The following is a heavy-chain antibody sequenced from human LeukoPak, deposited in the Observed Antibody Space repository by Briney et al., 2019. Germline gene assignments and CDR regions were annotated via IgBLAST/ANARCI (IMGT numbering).Heavy chain of an antibody. CDR2: IRSRHNTI. CDR1: GFSFSSYE. V-gene: IGHV3-48*03. J-gene: IGHJ4*02. CDR3: ARSGLGMYSFDY. D-gene: IGHD3/OR15-3a*01. Sequence: PRGSLRLSCAASGFSFSSYEMNWVRQAPGEGREWISYIRSRHNTIHYADSVKGRFTITSDNAKNSLFLQMNTLRAEDTAVYYCARSGLGMYSFDYWGQRTLVTVSS.